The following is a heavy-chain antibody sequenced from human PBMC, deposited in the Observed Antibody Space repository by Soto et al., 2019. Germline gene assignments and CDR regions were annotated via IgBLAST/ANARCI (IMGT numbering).Heavy chain of an antibody. CDR3: ARDRVVMSAFDI. J-gene: IGHJ3*02. Sequence: SVKVSCKASGGTFSSYAISWVRQAPGQGLEWMGGIIPIFGTANYAQKLQGRVTITADESTSTAYMELSSLRSEDTAVYYCARDRVVMSAFDIWGQGTMVTVSS. CDR1: GGTFSSYA. D-gene: IGHD2-15*01. CDR2: IIPIFGTA. V-gene: IGHV1-69*13.